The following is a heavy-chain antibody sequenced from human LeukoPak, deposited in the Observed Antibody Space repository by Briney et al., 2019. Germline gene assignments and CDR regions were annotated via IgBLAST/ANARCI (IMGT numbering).Heavy chain of an antibody. D-gene: IGHD1-26*01. J-gene: IGHJ4*02. Sequence: PGGSLRLSCAASGFTFSSYSMNWVRQAPGKGLEWVSYISSSSSTIYYADSVEGRFTISRDNAKNSLYLQMNSLRAEDPAVYYCARTHHSGSYYPLSYFDYWGQGTLVTVSS. V-gene: IGHV3-48*01. CDR3: ARTHHSGSYYPLSYFDY. CDR2: ISSSSSTI. CDR1: GFTFSSYS.